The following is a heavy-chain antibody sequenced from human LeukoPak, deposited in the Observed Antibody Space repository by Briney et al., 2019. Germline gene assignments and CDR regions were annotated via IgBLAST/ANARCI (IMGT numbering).Heavy chain of an antibody. CDR2: IYYSGST. D-gene: IGHD1-20*01. CDR1: GGSISSYY. J-gene: IGHJ4*02. Sequence: ETLSLTCTVSGGSISSYYWSWIRQPPGKGLEWIGYIYYSGSTNYNPSLKSRVTISVDTSKNQFSLKLSSVTAADTAVYYCARGITGTSFSFSRKRTHFDYWGQGTLVTVSS. CDR3: ARGITGTSFSFSRKRTHFDY. V-gene: IGHV4-59*01.